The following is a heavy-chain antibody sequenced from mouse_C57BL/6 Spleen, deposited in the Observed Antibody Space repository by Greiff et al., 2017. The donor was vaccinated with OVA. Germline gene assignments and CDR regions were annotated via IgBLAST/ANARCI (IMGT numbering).Heavy chain of an antibody. CDR3: ARDGNGTGYFDV. D-gene: IGHD2-1*01. J-gene: IGHJ1*03. V-gene: IGHV3-6*01. Sequence: EVQLQESGPGLVKPSQSLSLTCSVTGYSITSGYYWNWIRQFPGNKLEWMGYISYDGSNNYNPSLKNRISITRDTSKNQFFLKLNSVTTEDTATYYCARDGNGTGYFDVWGTGTTVTVSS. CDR2: ISYDGSN. CDR1: GYSITSGYY.